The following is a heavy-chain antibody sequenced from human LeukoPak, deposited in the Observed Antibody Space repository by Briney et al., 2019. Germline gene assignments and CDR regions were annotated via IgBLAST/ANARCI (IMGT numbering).Heavy chain of an antibody. J-gene: IGHJ4*02. CDR3: ARDSLHNYGGTGYGYYFDY. CDR2: ISSSGSLV. Sequence: GGSLRLSCAASGFDFNIYEMIWVRQAPGKEPEWISYISSSGSLVYYADSVKGQFTVSRDNAQKSLFLQMNGLRVEDTAMYYCARDSLHNYGGTGYGYYFDYWGQGTPVTVSS. CDR1: GFDFNIYE. D-gene: IGHD4/OR15-4a*01. V-gene: IGHV3-48*03.